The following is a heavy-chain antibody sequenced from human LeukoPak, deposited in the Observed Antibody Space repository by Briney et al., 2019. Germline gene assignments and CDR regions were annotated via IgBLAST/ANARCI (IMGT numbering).Heavy chain of an antibody. D-gene: IGHD5-18*01. J-gene: IGHJ6*02. CDR2: ISSSGSTI. CDR3: AREPRYSYGLNGMDV. V-gene: IGHV3-48*03. CDR1: GFTFSRYE. Sequence: GGSLRLSCAASGFTFSRYEMNWVRQAPGKGLEWVSYISSSGSTIYCADSVQGRFNISRDNSKNSLYLQMNSLRADDTAVYYCAREPRYSYGLNGMDVWGQGTTVTVSS.